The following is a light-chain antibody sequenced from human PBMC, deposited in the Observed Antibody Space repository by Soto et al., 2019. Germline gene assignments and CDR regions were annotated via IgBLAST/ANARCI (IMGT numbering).Light chain of an antibody. CDR3: QQYGSSRWT. J-gene: IGKJ1*01. CDR1: QSVSSTY. V-gene: IGKV3-20*01. Sequence: EIVLTQSPDTLSLFPRERATLSCRASQSVSSTYLAWYQQKPGQAPRPLISAASSRATGTPDRFSGSGSGTDFTLTISRLEPEDFAVYYCQQYGSSRWTFGQGTKVEIK. CDR2: AAS.